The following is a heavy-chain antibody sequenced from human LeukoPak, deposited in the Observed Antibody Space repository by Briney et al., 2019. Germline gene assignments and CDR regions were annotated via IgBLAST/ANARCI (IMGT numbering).Heavy chain of an antibody. D-gene: IGHD2-2*01. CDR3: ARGQGYCSSTRCSPGYYMDV. J-gene: IGHJ6*03. CDR1: GFTFSDYG. Sequence: GGSLRLSCAASGFTFSDYGMNWVRVAPRKGPEWVSRISSSGTYIDYRDSVKGRFTISRDNSRSALYLQVDSLRAEDTAVYYCARGQGYCSSTRCSPGYYMDVWGTGTTVTV. V-gene: IGHV3-21*06. CDR2: ISSSGTYI.